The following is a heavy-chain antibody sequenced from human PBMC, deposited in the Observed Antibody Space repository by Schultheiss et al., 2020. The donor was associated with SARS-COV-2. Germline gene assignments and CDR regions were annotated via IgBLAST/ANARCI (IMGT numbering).Heavy chain of an antibody. D-gene: IGHD2-8*01. CDR3: AKSRIMATYYYYGMDV. J-gene: IGHJ6*02. V-gene: IGHV3-21*04. Sequence: GGSLRLSCAASGFTFSSYSMNWVRQAPGKGLEWDSSISSSSSYIYYADSVKGQFNISRDNAKNALLLQMNSLRVEDTAIYYCAKSRIMATYYYYGMDVWGQGTTVTVSS. CDR1: GFTFSSYS. CDR2: ISSSSSYI.